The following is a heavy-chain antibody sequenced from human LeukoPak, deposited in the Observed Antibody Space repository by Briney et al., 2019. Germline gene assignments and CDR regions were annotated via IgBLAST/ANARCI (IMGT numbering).Heavy chain of an antibody. CDR3: AKGYRAYDSRNVFDY. CDR2: IYSGGNT. CDR1: GFTVSVNY. Sequence: GGSLRLSCAAFGFTVSVNYMSWVRQAPGKGLECVSVIYSGGNTYYADSVKGRFTISRDNSKNTLFLQMTSLRAEDTAVYYCAKGYRAYDSRNVFDYCGQGTLVTVSS. J-gene: IGHJ4*02. D-gene: IGHD5-12*01. V-gene: IGHV3-66*01.